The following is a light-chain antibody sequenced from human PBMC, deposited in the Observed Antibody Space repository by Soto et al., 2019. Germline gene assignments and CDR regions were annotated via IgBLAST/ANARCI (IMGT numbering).Light chain of an antibody. J-gene: IGKJ4*01. CDR1: QSLLHSSGRYY. V-gene: IGKV2-28*01. CDR3: IQALQTPFA. Sequence: DIVMTQSPLSLPVTPGEPASISCRSSQSLLHSSGRYYLDWYLQKPGQSPQLLIYLGSHRASGVPDRFSRSGSGTDFTLTISRVEAEDVGIYYCIQALQTPFAFGGGTRVEIK. CDR2: LGS.